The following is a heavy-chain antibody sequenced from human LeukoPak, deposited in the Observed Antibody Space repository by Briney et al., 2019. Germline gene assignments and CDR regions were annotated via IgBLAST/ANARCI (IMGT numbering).Heavy chain of an antibody. D-gene: IGHD6-13*01. V-gene: IGHV1-2*02. CDR1: GYTFPGYY. J-gene: IGHJ4*02. CDR3: ATGYSPLYYFDY. Sequence: ASVKVSCKASGYTFPGYYMHWVRQAPGQGLEWMGWINPNSGGTNYAQKFQGRVTMTRDTSISTAYMELSRLRSDDTAVYYCATGYSPLYYFDYWGQGTLVTVSS. CDR2: INPNSGGT.